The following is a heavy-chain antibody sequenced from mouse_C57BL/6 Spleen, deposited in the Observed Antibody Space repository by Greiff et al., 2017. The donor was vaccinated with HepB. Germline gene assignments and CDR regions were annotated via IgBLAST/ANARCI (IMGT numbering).Heavy chain of an antibody. CDR2: ISNGGGST. J-gene: IGHJ4*01. Sequence: VQLKESGGGLVQPGGSLKLSCAASGFTFSDYYMYWVRQTPEKRLEWVAYISNGGGSTYYPDTVKGRFTISRDNAKNTLYLQMSRLKSEDTAMYYCARRGNSYAMDYWGQGTSVTVSS. CDR1: GFTFSDYY. CDR3: ARRGNSYAMDY. V-gene: IGHV5-12*01.